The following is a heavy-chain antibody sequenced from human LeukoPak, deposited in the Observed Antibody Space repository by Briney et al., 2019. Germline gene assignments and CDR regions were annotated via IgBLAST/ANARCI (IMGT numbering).Heavy chain of an antibody. Sequence: PGGSLRLSCAASGFTFSNYWMHWVRQAPGKGLEWVSYISSSGSTIYYADSVKGRFTISRDNAKNSLYLQRNSLRAEDTAVYYCARGGYYGSFDYWGQGTLVSVSS. D-gene: IGHD3-22*01. V-gene: IGHV3-11*04. CDR3: ARGGYYGSFDY. CDR1: GFTFSNYW. J-gene: IGHJ4*02. CDR2: ISSSGSTI.